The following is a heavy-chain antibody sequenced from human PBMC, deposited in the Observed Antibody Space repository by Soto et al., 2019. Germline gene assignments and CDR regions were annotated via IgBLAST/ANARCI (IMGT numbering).Heavy chain of an antibody. D-gene: IGHD3-3*01. CDR3: ARKIKGHDFCSGYRSTNYYYYGMDV. CDR1: GFTFSSYW. Sequence: ELQLVESGGGLVQPGGSLRLSCAASGFTFSSYWMSWVRQAPGKGLEWVANIKQDGSEKYYVDSVKGRFTISRDNAKNSLYLQLNSLIAEDTAVYYCARKIKGHDFCSGYRSTNYYYYGMDVWGQGTTVTVSS. J-gene: IGHJ6*02. V-gene: IGHV3-7*05. CDR2: IKQDGSEK.